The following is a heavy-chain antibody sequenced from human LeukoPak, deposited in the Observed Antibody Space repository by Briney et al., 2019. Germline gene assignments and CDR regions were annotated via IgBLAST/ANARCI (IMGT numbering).Heavy chain of an antibody. CDR1: GGSISSTNYY. Sequence: SETLSLTCTVSGGSISSTNYYWGWIRQPPGKGLEWIGSIYYSGYTYYNPSLKSRVTISVDTSKNQFSLKLSSVTAADTAVYYCARDTDYDSSGYTTVWGQGTLVTVSS. CDR3: ARDTDYDSSGYTTV. D-gene: IGHD3-22*01. V-gene: IGHV4-39*07. CDR2: IYYSGYT. J-gene: IGHJ4*02.